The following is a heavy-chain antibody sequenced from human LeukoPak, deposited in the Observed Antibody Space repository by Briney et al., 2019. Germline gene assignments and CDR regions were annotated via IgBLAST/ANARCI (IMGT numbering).Heavy chain of an antibody. V-gene: IGHV3-74*01. J-gene: IGHJ1*01. Sequence: GGSLRLSCAASGLTFSDYWMHWVRQVPGKGLVWVSRINSDGSSTTYADSVRGRFTISRDYAKNTLYLQMNNLRADDTAVYYCCATKPDSDCWGQGTMVTVSS. D-gene: IGHD3/OR15-3a*01. CDR2: INSDGSST. CDR3: CATKPDSDC. CDR1: GLTFSDYW.